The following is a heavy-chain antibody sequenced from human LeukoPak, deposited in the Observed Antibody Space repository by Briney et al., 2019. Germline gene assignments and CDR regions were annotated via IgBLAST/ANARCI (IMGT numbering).Heavy chain of an antibody. V-gene: IGHV3-53*01. CDR3: AKGVYDFWSTYDY. D-gene: IGHD3-3*01. CDR1: GFTVSSNY. CDR2: MYRGGST. Sequence: GGSLRLSCAASGFTVSSNYMSWVRQAPGKGLEWVSVMYRGGSTYYADSVKGRFTISRDNSKNMVYLQMNSLRAEDTAVYYCAKGVYDFWSTYDYWGQGTLVTVSS. J-gene: IGHJ4*02.